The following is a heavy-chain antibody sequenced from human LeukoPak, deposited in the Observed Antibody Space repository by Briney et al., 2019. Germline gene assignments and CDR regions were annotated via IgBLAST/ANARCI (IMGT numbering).Heavy chain of an antibody. Sequence: GGSLRLSCAASGFTFDDYAMHWVRQAPGKGLEWVSGISWNSGHKGYADSVKGRFTISRDNAKNSLYLQMNSLRAEDTAVYYCARIRGNMVRGVIASYYYYYMDVWGKGTTVTISS. CDR2: ISWNSGHK. V-gene: IGHV3-9*01. CDR1: GFTFDDYA. J-gene: IGHJ6*03. CDR3: ARIRGNMVRGVIASYYYYYMDV. D-gene: IGHD3-10*01.